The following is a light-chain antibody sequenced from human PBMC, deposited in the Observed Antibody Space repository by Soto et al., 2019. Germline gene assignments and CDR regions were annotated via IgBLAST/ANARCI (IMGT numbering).Light chain of an antibody. CDR1: QSVSSN. J-gene: IGKJ1*01. V-gene: IGKV3-15*01. CDR2: GAS. CDR3: QQYNNWPRT. Sequence: EIVMTQSPATLSVSPGERATLSCRASQSVSSNLAWYQQKPGQAPSLLIYGASTRATGIPARFSGSVSGTDVTLTISSLQSEDFAVYYCQQYNNWPRTFGQGTKVEIK.